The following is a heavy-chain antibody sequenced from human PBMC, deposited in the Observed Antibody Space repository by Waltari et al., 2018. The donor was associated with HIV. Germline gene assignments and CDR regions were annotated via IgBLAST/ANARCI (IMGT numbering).Heavy chain of an antibody. V-gene: IGHV4-39*01. Sequence: QLQLQESGPGLVKPSETLSLTCTVPGGSISSSSYYWGWIRQPPGKGLEWIGSIYYSGSTYYNPALKSRVTISVDTSKNQFSLKLSSVTAADTAVYYCARHPRTGYSSGWYGGGFDYWGQGTLVTVSS. J-gene: IGHJ4*02. CDR1: GGSISSSSYY. D-gene: IGHD6-19*01. CDR3: ARHPRTGYSSGWYGGGFDY. CDR2: IYYSGST.